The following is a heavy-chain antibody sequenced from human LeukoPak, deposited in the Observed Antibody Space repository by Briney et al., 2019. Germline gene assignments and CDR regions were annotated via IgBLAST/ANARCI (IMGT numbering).Heavy chain of an antibody. J-gene: IGHJ4*02. CDR3: ARVRHLFAGVRHSGYRGGFDY. Sequence: PSETLSLTCAVSGYSISSGYYWGWIRQPPGRGLEWIGSIYHSGSTYYNPSLKSRVTISVDTSKNQFSLKLSSVTAADTAVYYCARVRHLFAGVRHSGYRGGFDYWGQGTLVTVSS. CDR2: IYHSGST. D-gene: IGHD5-12*01. CDR1: GYSISSGYY. V-gene: IGHV4-38-2*01.